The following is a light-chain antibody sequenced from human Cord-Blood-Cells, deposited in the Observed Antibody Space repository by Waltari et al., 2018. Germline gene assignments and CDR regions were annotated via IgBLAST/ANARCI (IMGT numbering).Light chain of an antibody. Sequence: DIQMTQSPSSLSASVGDRVTITCQASQDISNYINWYQQKPGKAPKLLIYDASNLETGVPSRFSGSGSGTDFTFTISSLQPEDIATYYCQQYDNLSLTFGGGTKVEIK. J-gene: IGKJ4*01. V-gene: IGKV1-33*01. CDR3: QQYDNLSLT. CDR2: DAS. CDR1: QDISNY.